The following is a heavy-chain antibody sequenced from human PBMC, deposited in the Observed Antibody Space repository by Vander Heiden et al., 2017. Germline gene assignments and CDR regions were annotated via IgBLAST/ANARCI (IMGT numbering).Heavy chain of an antibody. V-gene: IGHV3-30*18. Sequence: QVQLVESGGGVVQPGRSLRLSCAASGFTFSSYGMHWVRQAPDKGLEWVAVISYDGSNKYYADSVKGRFTISRDNTKNTLYLQMNSLRAEDTAVYYCAKDQDFDAPGGMDVWGQGTTVTVSS. CDR1: GFTFSSYG. D-gene: IGHD3-9*01. CDR2: ISYDGSNK. J-gene: IGHJ6*02. CDR3: AKDQDFDAPGGMDV.